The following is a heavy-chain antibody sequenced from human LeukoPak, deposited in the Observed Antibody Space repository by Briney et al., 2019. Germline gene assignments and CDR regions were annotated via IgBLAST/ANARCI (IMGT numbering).Heavy chain of an antibody. CDR1: GYTFTTYY. CDR3: ARGGGDKQLDY. V-gene: IGHV1-46*01. J-gene: IGHJ4*02. D-gene: IGHD3-16*01. CDR2: INPSGGST. Sequence: ASVKVSCKSSGYTFTTYYIHWVRQAPGQGLEWMGIINPSGGSTSYAQNFQGRVSMIRDTSTSTAYMELSSLKSEDTAVYYCARGGGDKQLDYWGQGTLVTVSS.